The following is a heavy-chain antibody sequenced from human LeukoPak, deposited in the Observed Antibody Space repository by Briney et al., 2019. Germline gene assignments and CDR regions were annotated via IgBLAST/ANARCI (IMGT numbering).Heavy chain of an antibody. Sequence: GGSLRLSCAASGLTFSSYEMNWVRQAPGKGLEWVSYISSSGSTIYYADSVKGRFTISRDNAKNSLYLQMNSLRAEDTAVYYCARDGPRTTRRYFDWFSLHGMDVWGQGTTVTVSS. CDR2: ISSSGSTI. D-gene: IGHD3-9*01. CDR1: GLTFSSYE. J-gene: IGHJ6*02. CDR3: ARDGPRTTRRYFDWFSLHGMDV. V-gene: IGHV3-48*03.